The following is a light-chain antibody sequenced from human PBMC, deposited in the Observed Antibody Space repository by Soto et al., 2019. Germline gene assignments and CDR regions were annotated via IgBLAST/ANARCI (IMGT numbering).Light chain of an antibody. Sequence: DFVMTQSPDSLAVSLGERATINCKSRQSVLYNSNNRNYLAWYQQKSGQAPKLLIYWASTRESGVPDRFSGSGSGTDFTITISSLQAEDVAVYYCQQYYNTPYTFGQGTNLEIK. J-gene: IGKJ2*01. V-gene: IGKV4-1*01. CDR1: QSVLYNSNNRNY. CDR3: QQYYNTPYT. CDR2: WAS.